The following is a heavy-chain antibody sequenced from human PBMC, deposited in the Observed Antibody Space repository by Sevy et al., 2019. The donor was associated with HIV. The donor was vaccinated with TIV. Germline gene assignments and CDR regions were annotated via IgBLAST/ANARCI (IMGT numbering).Heavy chain of an antibody. Sequence: GGSLRLSCSASGFSFSTSVMHWVRQAPGKGLEWVALVSFHGGSQYPSDSVKGRFTISRDSSKNTLYLQLNSLRPEDTGVYYCAKEGYSSGYAGAFNIWGQGTLVTVSS. J-gene: IGHJ3*02. D-gene: IGHD3-22*01. CDR2: VSFHGGSQ. CDR3: AKEGYSSGYAGAFNI. V-gene: IGHV3-30*04. CDR1: GFSFSTSV.